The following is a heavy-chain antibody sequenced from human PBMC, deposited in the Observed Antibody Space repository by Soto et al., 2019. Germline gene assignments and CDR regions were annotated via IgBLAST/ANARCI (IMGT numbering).Heavy chain of an antibody. CDR3: ARLGWEKPIEY. CDR2: IYYSGTT. D-gene: IGHD1-26*01. CDR1: GDSISGSPYY. V-gene: IGHV4-39*01. J-gene: IGHJ4*02. Sequence: HLQLQESGPGLVKPSETLSLTCTVSGDSISGSPYYWGWIRQPPGKGLEWIGGIYYSGTTHYSSSLKSRVTISVDTSKNQFSLKLTSVTAADTSVYYCARLGWEKPIEYWGQGTPVIVAP.